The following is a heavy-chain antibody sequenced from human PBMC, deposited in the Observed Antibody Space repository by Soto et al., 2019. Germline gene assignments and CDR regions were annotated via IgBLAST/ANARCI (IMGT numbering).Heavy chain of an antibody. CDR2: ISSSSSYI. CDR1: GFTFSSYS. J-gene: IGHJ6*02. Sequence: GGSLRLSCAASGFTFSSYSMNWVRQAPGKGLEWVSSISSSSSYIYYADSVKGRFTISRDNAKNSLYLQMNSLRAEDTAVYYCARVGQQLVGPLYYYGMDVWGQGTTVTVSS. D-gene: IGHD6-13*01. CDR3: ARVGQQLVGPLYYYGMDV. V-gene: IGHV3-21*01.